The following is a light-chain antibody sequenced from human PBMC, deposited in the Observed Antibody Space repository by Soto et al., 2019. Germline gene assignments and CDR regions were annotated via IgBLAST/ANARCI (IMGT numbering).Light chain of an antibody. CDR2: GAS. J-gene: IGKJ1*01. CDR3: KQYGSSTGT. Sequence: EIVLTQSPGTLSLSPGERATLSCRASQSVSSSYLAWYQQKPGQAPRLLIYGASSRATGIPDRFSGSGSGTDFTLTISRLEPEDFAVYYCKQYGSSTGTFGQGTKV. CDR1: QSVSSSY. V-gene: IGKV3-20*01.